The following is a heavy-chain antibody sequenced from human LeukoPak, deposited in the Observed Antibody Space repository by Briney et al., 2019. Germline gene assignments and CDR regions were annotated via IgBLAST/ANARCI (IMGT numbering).Heavy chain of an antibody. D-gene: IGHD6-13*01. Sequence: GGSLRLSCAASGFTFSSYGMHWVRQAPGKGLEWVAVISYDGSNKYYADSVKGRFTISRDNSKNTLYLQMNSLRAEDTAVYYCARDSSSWYFDYWGQGTLVTVSS. J-gene: IGHJ4*02. CDR1: GFTFSSYG. CDR3: ARDSSSWYFDY. V-gene: IGHV3-30*03. CDR2: ISYDGSNK.